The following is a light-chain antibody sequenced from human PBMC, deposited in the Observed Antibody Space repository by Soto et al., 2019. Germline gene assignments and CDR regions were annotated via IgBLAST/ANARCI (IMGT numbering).Light chain of an antibody. Sequence: QSALTQPPSASGSPGQSVTISCTGTSSDVGAYNYVSWYQQHPGKAPKLMIYEVSKRPSGVPDRFSGSKSGNTASLTVSGLQAEDETDYYCSSYAGSNTYVFVTGTKVTVL. CDR1: SSDVGAYNY. CDR3: SSYAGSNTYV. CDR2: EVS. J-gene: IGLJ1*01. V-gene: IGLV2-8*01.